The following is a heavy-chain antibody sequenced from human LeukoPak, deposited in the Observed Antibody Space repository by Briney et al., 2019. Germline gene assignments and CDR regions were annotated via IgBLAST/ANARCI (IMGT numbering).Heavy chain of an antibody. CDR1: GGSFSGYY. CDR2: INHWRST. CDR3: ARIEHQLRDLDY. J-gene: IGHJ4*02. V-gene: IGHV4-34*01. D-gene: IGHD1-1*01. Sequence: SETLSFTCAGYGGSFSGYYWRWIRQRPGQGLEWIGEINHWRSTNYNPSLKRRVTISVDTSKNQVSLKRSSVTASDTAVYYCARIEHQLRDLDYWGQETGVTVS.